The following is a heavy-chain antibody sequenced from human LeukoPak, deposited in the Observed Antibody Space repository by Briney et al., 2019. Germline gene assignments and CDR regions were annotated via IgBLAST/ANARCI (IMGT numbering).Heavy chain of an antibody. CDR2: IYPGDSDT. D-gene: IGHD6-6*01. V-gene: IGHV5-51*01. CDR3: ARHLKTAARPHSIDY. J-gene: IGHJ4*02. Sequence: GESLKISCKGSGYSFTSYWIGWVRQMPGKGLEWMGIIYPGDSDTRYSPSFQGQVTISADKSISTAYLQWSSLKASDTAMYYCARHLKTAARPHSIDYWGQGTLVTVSS. CDR1: GYSFTSYW.